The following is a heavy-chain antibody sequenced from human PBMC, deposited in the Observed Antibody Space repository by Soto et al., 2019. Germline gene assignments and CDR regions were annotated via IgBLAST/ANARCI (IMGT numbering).Heavy chain of an antibody. CDR3: ARILGTAMGVDY. CDR2: IFSNDEK. D-gene: IGHD5-18*01. V-gene: IGHV2-26*01. CDR1: GFSLSNARMG. Sequence: QVTLKESGPVLVKPTETLTLTSTVSGFSLSNARMGVSWIRQPPGKSLEWLAHIFSNDEKSYSTSMKSRLTIPKDTTKSQLVLTMTNMDPVDTATYYCARILGTAMGVDYWGQGTLVTVSS. J-gene: IGHJ4*02.